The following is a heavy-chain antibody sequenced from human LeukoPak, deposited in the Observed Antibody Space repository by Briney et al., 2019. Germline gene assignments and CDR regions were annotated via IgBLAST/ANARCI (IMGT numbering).Heavy chain of an antibody. Sequence: GGSLRLSCAASGFIVSNNYMTWVRQPPGKGLEWVSAIYSGGTTYYADSVKGRFTISRDDSKNTVFLQMNSLRAEDTALYYCARGGEDSPLWFEPKQYHFDCWGQGALVTVSS. CDR3: ARGGEDSPLWFEPKQYHFDC. D-gene: IGHD3-10*01. J-gene: IGHJ4*02. CDR2: IYSGGTT. CDR1: GFIVSNNY. V-gene: IGHV3-53*01.